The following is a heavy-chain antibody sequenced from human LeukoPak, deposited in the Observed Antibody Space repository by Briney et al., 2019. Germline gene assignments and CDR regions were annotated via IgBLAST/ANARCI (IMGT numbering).Heavy chain of an antibody. V-gene: IGHV4-30-4*08. CDR2: IYYSRST. D-gene: IGHD2-15*01. CDR1: GGSISSGDYY. Sequence: SETLSVTCTVSGGSISSGDYYWSWIRQPPGEGLEWIGYIYYSRSTYYNPSLKSRVTISVDTSKNQFSLKLSSVTAADTAVYYCAREGGTIGVWGKGTTVTVSS. J-gene: IGHJ6*04. CDR3: AREGGTIGV.